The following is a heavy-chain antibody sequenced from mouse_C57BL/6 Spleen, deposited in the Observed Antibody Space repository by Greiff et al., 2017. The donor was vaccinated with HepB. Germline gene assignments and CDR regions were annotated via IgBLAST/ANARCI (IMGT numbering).Heavy chain of an antibody. CDR2: IDPSDSYT. CDR1: GYTFTSYW. D-gene: IGHD2-2*01. Sequence: QVQLQQPGAELVRPGTSVKLSCKASGYTFTSYWMHWVKQRPGQGLEWIGVIDPSDSYTNYNQKFKGKATLTVDPSSSTAYMQLSSLTSEDSAVYYCASIMVTTGYYFDYWGQGTTLTVSS. CDR3: ASIMVTTGYYFDY. V-gene: IGHV1-59*01. J-gene: IGHJ2*01.